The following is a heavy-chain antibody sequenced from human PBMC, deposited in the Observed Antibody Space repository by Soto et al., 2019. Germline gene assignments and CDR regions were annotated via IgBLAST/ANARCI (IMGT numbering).Heavy chain of an antibody. D-gene: IGHD3-22*01. J-gene: IGHJ4*02. V-gene: IGHV3-15*07. CDR3: TTDSYSTIIDVRFDF. Sequence: EVQLVDSGGGLVKPGGSLRLSCAASGFVFRNAWINWVRQAPGKGLEWVGRIKSGGATDFAALARGRFAITRDDSRNMAYMQMNNLDTEDTAVYYCTTDSYSTIIDVRFDFWDQGALVTVSS. CDR2: IKSGGAT. CDR1: GFVFRNAW.